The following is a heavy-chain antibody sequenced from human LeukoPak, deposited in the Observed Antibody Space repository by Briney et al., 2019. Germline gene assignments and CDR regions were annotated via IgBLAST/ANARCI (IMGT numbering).Heavy chain of an antibody. CDR1: GYTFTSYD. V-gene: IGHV1-8*01. J-gene: IGHJ4*02. CDR3: ARAPDPLGYCSSTSCYEPDY. Sequence: VASVKVSCKASGYTFTSYDINWVRQATGQGLEWMGWMNPNSGNTGYAQQFQGRVTMTRNTSISTAYMELSRLRSEDTAVYYCARAPDPLGYCSSTSCYEPDYWGQGTLVTVSS. CDR2: MNPNSGNT. D-gene: IGHD2-2*01.